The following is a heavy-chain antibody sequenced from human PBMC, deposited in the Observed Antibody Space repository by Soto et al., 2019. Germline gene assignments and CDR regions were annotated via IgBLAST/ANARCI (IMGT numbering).Heavy chain of an antibody. CDR2: IYYSGST. D-gene: IGHD2-15*01. Sequence: SETLSLTCTVSGGSISSSSYYWGWIRQPPGKGLEWIGSIYYSGSTYYNPSLKSRVTISVDTSKHQFSLKLSSVTAAATAVYYCASSGYCSGGSCYPYYFDYWGQGTLVTVS. CDR1: GGSISSSSYY. CDR3: ASSGYCSGGSCYPYYFDY. J-gene: IGHJ4*02. V-gene: IGHV4-39*01.